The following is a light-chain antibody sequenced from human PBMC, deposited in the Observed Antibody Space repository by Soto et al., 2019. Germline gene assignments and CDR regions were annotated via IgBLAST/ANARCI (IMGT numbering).Light chain of an antibody. CDR3: QQRYSTPIT. J-gene: IGKJ5*01. CDR1: QSISSY. V-gene: IGKV1-39*01. CDR2: AAS. Sequence: DIQLTQSRASLSASVGERVTVAFRASQSISSYLNWYQQKPGKAAKLLIYAASSLQSGVPSRFSGSGSGTDFTITISSLQPEDFATYYCQQRYSTPITVGQGTRLDIK.